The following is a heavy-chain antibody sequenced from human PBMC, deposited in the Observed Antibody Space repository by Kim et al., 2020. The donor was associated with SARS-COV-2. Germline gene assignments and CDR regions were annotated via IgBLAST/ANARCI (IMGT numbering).Heavy chain of an antibody. CDR3: ARAYGSGSYYIFDY. J-gene: IGHJ4*02. Sequence: NPSLKSRVTISVDTSKNQFSLKLSSVTAADMAVYYCARAYGSGSYYIFDYWGQGTLVTVSS. D-gene: IGHD3-10*01. V-gene: IGHV4-31*02.